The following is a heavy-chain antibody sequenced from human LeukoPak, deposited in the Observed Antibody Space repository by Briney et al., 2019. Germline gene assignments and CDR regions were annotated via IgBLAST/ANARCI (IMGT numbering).Heavy chain of an antibody. Sequence: GGSLRLSCAASGFTVSSNYMSWVRQAPGKGLGWVSVIYSGGSTYYADSVKGRFTISRDNSKNTLYLQMNSLRAEDTAVYYCARDRVHYYDSRAFDIWGQGTMVTVSS. J-gene: IGHJ3*02. V-gene: IGHV3-66*01. CDR1: GFTVSSNY. CDR3: ARDRVHYYDSRAFDI. D-gene: IGHD3-22*01. CDR2: IYSGGST.